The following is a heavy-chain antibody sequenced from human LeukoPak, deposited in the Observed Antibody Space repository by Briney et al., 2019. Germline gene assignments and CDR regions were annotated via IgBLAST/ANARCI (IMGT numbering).Heavy chain of an antibody. Sequence: PGGSLRLSCAASGFPFSSYWMSSVRQAPGKGLEWVANIKQDGSEKYYVDSLKGRFTISRDNAKNSLYLQMNSLRAEDTAVYYCARLLGDYFDYWGQGTLVTVSS. CDR2: IKQDGSEK. D-gene: IGHD1-26*01. CDR3: ARLLGDYFDY. J-gene: IGHJ4*02. V-gene: IGHV3-7*01. CDR1: GFPFSSYW.